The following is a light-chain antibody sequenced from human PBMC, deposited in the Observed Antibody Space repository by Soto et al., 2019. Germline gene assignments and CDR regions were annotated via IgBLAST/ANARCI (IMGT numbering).Light chain of an antibody. J-gene: IGKJ2*01. Sequence: EIVMTQSPATLSVSPGERATLSCRASQSVSRNLAWYQQKPGQAPRLLIYAASTRATGIPARFSGSGSVTEFTLTISSLQSEDFAVYYCQQYNNWPLYTFGQGTKLEIK. CDR3: QQYNNWPLYT. CDR1: QSVSRN. V-gene: IGKV3-15*01. CDR2: AAS.